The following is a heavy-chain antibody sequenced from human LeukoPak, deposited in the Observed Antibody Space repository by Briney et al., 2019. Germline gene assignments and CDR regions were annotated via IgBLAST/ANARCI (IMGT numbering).Heavy chain of an antibody. CDR2: INHSGST. V-gene: IGHV4-34*01. CDR1: GGSFSGYY. J-gene: IGHJ5*02. Sequence: SETLSLTCAVYGGSFSGYYWSWIRQPPRKGLEWIGEINHSGSTNYNPSLKSRVTISVDTSKNQFSLKLSSVTAADTAVYYCARDRRTVTTSTPWGFFDPWGQGTLVTVSS. CDR3: ARDRRTVTTSTPWGFFDP. D-gene: IGHD4-11*01.